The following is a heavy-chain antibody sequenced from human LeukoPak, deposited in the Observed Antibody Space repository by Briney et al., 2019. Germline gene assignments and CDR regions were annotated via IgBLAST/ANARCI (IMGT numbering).Heavy chain of an antibody. V-gene: IGHV3-23*01. CDR2: LSVSGGST. Sequence: GGSLRLSCAASGFTFSSYAMSWVRQAPGKGLEWVSTLSVSGGSTYYADSVKGRFTISRDNSKNTLYLQMNSLRAEDTAVYYCAKTPNIVVVPAASTYFDYWGQGTLVTVSS. D-gene: IGHD2-2*01. CDR3: AKTPNIVVVPAASTYFDY. CDR1: GFTFSSYA. J-gene: IGHJ4*02.